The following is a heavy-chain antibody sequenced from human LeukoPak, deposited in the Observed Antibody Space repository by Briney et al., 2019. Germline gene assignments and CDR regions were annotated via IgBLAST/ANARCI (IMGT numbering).Heavy chain of an antibody. V-gene: IGHV1-18*01. Sequence: EASLKVSCKATGYTFSSYGITWVRQAPGQGLEWMGWISAYNGNTNYAPKLQGRVTMTTDTSTSTAYMELRSLRSDDTAVYYCAREADSSGWYAYFDYWGQGTLVTVSS. D-gene: IGHD6-19*01. J-gene: IGHJ4*02. CDR2: ISAYNGNT. CDR3: AREADSSGWYAYFDY. CDR1: GYTFSSYG.